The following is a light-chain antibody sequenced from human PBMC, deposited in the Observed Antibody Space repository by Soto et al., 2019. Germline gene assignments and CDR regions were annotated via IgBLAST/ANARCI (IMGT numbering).Light chain of an antibody. CDR1: SSNIGSIT. J-gene: IGLJ2*01. CDR2: SNN. V-gene: IGLV1-44*01. Sequence: VLTQPPSASGTPGQRVTISCSGSSSNIGSITVNWYQQLPGTAPKLLIYSNNKRPSGVPDRFSGSKSGTSASLAISGLQSEDEADYYCAEWDDSLNGLVFGGGTKLTVL. CDR3: AEWDDSLNGLV.